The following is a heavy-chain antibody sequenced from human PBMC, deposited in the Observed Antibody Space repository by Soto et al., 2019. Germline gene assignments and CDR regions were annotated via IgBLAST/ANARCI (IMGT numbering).Heavy chain of an antibody. CDR1: GGSVSSGSYY. CDR2: IYYSGST. Sequence: SETLSLTCTVSGGSVSSGSYYWSWIRQPPGKGLEWIGYIYYSGSTYYNPSLKSRVTISVDRSKNQFSLKLSSVTAADTAVYYCARTVDTAMFFYFDYWGQGALVTVSS. J-gene: IGHJ4*02. V-gene: IGHV4-61*01. D-gene: IGHD5-18*01. CDR3: ARTVDTAMFFYFDY.